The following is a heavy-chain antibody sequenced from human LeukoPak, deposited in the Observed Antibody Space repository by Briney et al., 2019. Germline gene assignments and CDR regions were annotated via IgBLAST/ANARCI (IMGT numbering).Heavy chain of an antibody. CDR2: INPGGSSI. V-gene: IGHV3-74*01. CDR3: ARSNQADDY. J-gene: IGHJ4*02. D-gene: IGHD1-14*01. CDR1: GFTFSSYW. Sequence: GVSLRLSCAASGFTFSSYWMHWVRQVPGKGLVWVARINPGGSSITYADSVKGRFTISRDNAKNTLYLQMDSLRAEDTGVYYCARSNQADDYWGQGTLVTVSS.